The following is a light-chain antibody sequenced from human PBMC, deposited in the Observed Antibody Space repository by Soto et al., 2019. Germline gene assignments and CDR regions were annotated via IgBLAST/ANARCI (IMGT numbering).Light chain of an antibody. CDR3: QQRSNWLFT. Sequence: EIVLTQSPATLSLSPGERATLSCMASQSVSSYLACYQQKPGQDPRLLIDDASNRATGIPARFSGSGSGTDYPLAISSLEPEDIALYYFQQRSNWLFTFGPGTKVDIK. J-gene: IGKJ3*01. CDR2: DAS. CDR1: QSVSSY. V-gene: IGKV3-11*01.